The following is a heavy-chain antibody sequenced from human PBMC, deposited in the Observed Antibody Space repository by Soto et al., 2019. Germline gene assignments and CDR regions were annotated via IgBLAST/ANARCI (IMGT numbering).Heavy chain of an antibody. J-gene: IGHJ4*02. V-gene: IGHV3-23*01. D-gene: IGHD3-10*01. CDR1: GFTFSSYA. CDR2: ISGSGGST. Sequence: EVQLLESGGGLVQPGGSLRLSCAASGFTFSSYAMSWVRQAPGKGLEWVSAISGSGGSTYYADSVKGRFTISRDNSKNTLYLQMNSLRAEDTAVYYCAKDYLTMVRGVIITWDYWGQGTLVTVSS. CDR3: AKDYLTMVRGVIITWDY.